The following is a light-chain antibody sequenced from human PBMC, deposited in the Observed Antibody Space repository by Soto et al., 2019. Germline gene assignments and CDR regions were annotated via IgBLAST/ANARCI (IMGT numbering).Light chain of an antibody. Sequence: QSALTQAASVSGSPGQSITISCTGTSSDVGGFNYVSWYQQHPGKAPKLIIYEVNNRPSGVSNRFSGSKSGNTASLTISGLQAEDEADYYCTSYTSSSTLILFGGGTQLTVL. CDR2: EVN. V-gene: IGLV2-14*01. J-gene: IGLJ2*01. CDR3: TSYTSSSTLIL. CDR1: SSDVGGFNY.